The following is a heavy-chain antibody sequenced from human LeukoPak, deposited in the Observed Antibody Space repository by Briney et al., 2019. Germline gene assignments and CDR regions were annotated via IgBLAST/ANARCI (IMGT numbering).Heavy chain of an antibody. CDR1: GGSISSGGYY. V-gene: IGHV4-31*03. CDR3: ARALSGTYGLFQH. Sequence: SETLSLTCTVSGGSISSGGYYWSWIRQHPGKGLEWIGYIYYSGSTYYNPSLKSRVTISVDTSKNQFSLKLSSVTAADTAVYYCARALSGTYGLFQHWGQGTLVTVSS. J-gene: IGHJ1*01. D-gene: IGHD1-26*01. CDR2: IYYSGST.